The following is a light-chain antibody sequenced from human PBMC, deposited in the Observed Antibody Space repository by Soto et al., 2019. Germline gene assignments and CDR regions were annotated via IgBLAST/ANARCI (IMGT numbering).Light chain of an antibody. V-gene: IGLV2-14*01. CDR1: NSDIGIYNF. J-gene: IGLJ3*02. Sequence: QSALTQPASVSGSPGQSITISCTGTNSDIGIYNFVSWYQHHPGKAPKLVIFEVTTRPSGVSSRFSGSKSGNTASLTISGLRAEDEADYYCTSFTTTNIWVFGGGTQLTVL. CDR3: TSFTTTNIWV. CDR2: EVT.